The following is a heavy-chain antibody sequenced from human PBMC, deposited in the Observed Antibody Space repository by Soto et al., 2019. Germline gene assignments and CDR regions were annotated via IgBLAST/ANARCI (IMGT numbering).Heavy chain of an antibody. J-gene: IGHJ4*02. CDR2: IIPIFGTA. CDR3: AREEYSSGWYAADY. V-gene: IGHV1-69*01. D-gene: IGHD6-19*01. CDR1: GGTFSSYA. Sequence: QVQLVQSGAEVKKPGSSVKVSCKASGGTFSSYAISWVRQAPGQGLEWMGGIIPIFGTANYAQKFQGRVTSTADESTSTAYTELSSLRSEDTAVYYCAREEYSSGWYAADYWGQGTLVTVSS.